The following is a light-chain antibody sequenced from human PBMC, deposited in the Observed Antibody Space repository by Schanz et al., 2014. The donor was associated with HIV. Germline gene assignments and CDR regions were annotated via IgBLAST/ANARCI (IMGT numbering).Light chain of an antibody. CDR1: QSIGNS. J-gene: IGKJ2*01. Sequence: DIQMTQSPSTLSASVGDRVTITCRASQSIGNSLAWFHQKPGRAPQLLIYGASTLQPGVPATFSGSGSGTEFTLTISSLQPDDFATYYCQHYNSFSHTFGQGTKREIK. V-gene: IGKV1-5*01. CDR2: GAS. CDR3: QHYNSFSHT.